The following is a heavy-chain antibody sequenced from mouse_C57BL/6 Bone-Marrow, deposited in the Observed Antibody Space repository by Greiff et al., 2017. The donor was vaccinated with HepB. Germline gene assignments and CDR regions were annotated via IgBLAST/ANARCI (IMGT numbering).Heavy chain of an antibody. CDR1: GFTFSDYY. V-gene: IGHV5-12*01. CDR3: ARHGYDGYFDG. J-gene: IGHJ1*03. Sequence: EVHLVESGGGLVQPGGSLKLSCAASGFTFSDYYMYWVRQTPEKRLEWVAYISTGGGSTYYPDTVKGRFTISRDNAKNTLYLQMSRLKSEDTAMYYCARHGYDGYFDGWGTGTTVTVSS. D-gene: IGHD2-2*01. CDR2: ISTGGGST.